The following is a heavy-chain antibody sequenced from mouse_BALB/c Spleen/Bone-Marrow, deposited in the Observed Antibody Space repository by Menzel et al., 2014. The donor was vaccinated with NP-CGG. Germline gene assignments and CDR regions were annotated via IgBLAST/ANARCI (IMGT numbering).Heavy chain of an antibody. V-gene: IGHV14-3*02. J-gene: IGHJ4*01. Sequence: VQLKESGAELVKPGASVKLSCTASGFNIKDTYMHWVKQRPEQGLEWIGRIDPANGNTKYDPKFQGKATITADTSSNTAYLQRSSLTSEDTAVYYCARWEYYAIDYWGQGTSVTVSS. D-gene: IGHD4-1*01. CDR1: GFNIKDTY. CDR2: IDPANGNT. CDR3: ARWEYYAIDY.